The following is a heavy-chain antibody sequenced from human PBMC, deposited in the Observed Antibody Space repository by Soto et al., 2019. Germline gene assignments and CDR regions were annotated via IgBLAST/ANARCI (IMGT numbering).Heavy chain of an antibody. CDR3: ARDRNRGYGYLGDYYYYGMDV. J-gene: IGHJ6*02. CDR2: IYYSGST. CDR1: GDSMTSYY. Sequence: PSETLSLTCTVSGDSMTSYYWSWIRQPPGKGLEWIGYIYYSGSTNYNPSLKSRVTISVDTSKNQFSLNLTSVTAADTAVYFCARDRNRGYGYLGDYYYYGMDVWGQGATVTVSS. V-gene: IGHV4-59*01. D-gene: IGHD5-18*01.